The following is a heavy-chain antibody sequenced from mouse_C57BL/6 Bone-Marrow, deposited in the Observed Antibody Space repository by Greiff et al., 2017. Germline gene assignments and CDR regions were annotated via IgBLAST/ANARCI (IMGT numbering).Heavy chain of an antibody. D-gene: IGHD1-1*01. CDR3: ARVVIYYYGSSWGDFDY. J-gene: IGHJ2*01. CDR2: INPSSGYT. CDR1: GYTFTSYT. V-gene: IGHV1-4*01. Sequence: VQLQQSGAELARPGASVKMSCKASGYTFTSYTMHWVKQRPGQGLEWIGYINPSSGYTKYNQKFKDKATLTADKSSSTAYMQLSSLTSEDSAVYYGARVVIYYYGSSWGDFDYWGQGTTLTVSS.